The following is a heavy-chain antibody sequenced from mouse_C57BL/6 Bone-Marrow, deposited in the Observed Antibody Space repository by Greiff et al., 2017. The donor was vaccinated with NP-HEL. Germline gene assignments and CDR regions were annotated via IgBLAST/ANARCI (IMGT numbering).Heavy chain of an antibody. D-gene: IGHD1-1*01. V-gene: IGHV1-55*01. CDR2: IYPGSGST. CDR3: ARAYYYGSSPWYFDV. CDR1: GYTFTSYW. Sequence: QVQLQQPGAELVKPGASVKLSCKASGYTFTSYWITWVKQRPGQGLEWIGDIYPGSGSTNYNEKFKSKATLTVDTSSSTAYMQRSSLTSEDSAVYYCARAYYYGSSPWYFDVWGTGTTVTVSS. J-gene: IGHJ1*03.